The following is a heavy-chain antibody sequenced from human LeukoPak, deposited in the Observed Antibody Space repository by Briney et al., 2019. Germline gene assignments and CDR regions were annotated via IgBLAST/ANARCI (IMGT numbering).Heavy chain of an antibody. Sequence: ASVKVSCKASGYTFTGYYMHWVRQAPGQGLEWTGWINPNSGGTNYAQKFQGRVTMTRDTSISTACMELSRLRSDDTAVYYCARSLRGVYESGIDYWGQGTLVTVSS. CDR2: INPNSGGT. J-gene: IGHJ4*02. CDR3: ARSLRGVYESGIDY. D-gene: IGHD5/OR15-5a*01. CDR1: GYTFTGYY. V-gene: IGHV1-2*02.